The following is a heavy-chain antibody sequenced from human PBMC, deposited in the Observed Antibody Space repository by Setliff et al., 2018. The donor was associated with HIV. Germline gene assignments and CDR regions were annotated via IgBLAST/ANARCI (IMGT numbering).Heavy chain of an antibody. CDR1: GYSISSGYY. D-gene: IGHD3-22*01. J-gene: IGHJ5*02. CDR3: ASRVYYYDSSGYLREEGFDP. Sequence: LSLTCTVSGYSISSGYYWGWIRQPPGKGLEWIGSIHYDEKTYYNPSLKSRVTIYIDTSKNQFSLSLTSVTAADAAVYYCASRVYYYDSSGYLREEGFDPWGQGTLVTVSS. CDR2: IHYDEKT. V-gene: IGHV4-38-2*02.